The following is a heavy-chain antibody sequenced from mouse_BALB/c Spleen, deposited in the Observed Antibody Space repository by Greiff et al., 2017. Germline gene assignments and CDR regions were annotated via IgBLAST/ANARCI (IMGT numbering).Heavy chain of an antibody. CDR1: GFTFSSYG. D-gene: IGHD1-2*01. J-gene: IGHJ4*01. CDR3: ARLEEGGYGYYAMDY. Sequence: DVLLVESGGDLVKPGGSLKLSCAASGFTFSSYGMSWVRQTPDKRLEWVATISSGGSYTYYPDSVKGRFTISRDNAKNTLYLQMSSLKSEDTAMYYCARLEEGGYGYYAMDYWGQGTSVTVSS. CDR2: ISSGGSYT. V-gene: IGHV5-6*01.